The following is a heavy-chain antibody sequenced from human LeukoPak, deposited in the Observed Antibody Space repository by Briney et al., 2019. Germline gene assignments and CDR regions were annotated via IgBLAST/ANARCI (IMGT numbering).Heavy chain of an antibody. Sequence: PSETLSLTCSVSGYSISSGYYWAWVRQFPGKGLEWIGSINHSWTTYYNPSFKSRATISVDTSKNQYSLRVSSVTAADTAVYYCASVSPDADYWGQGTLVTVSS. CDR1: GYSISSGYY. V-gene: IGHV4-38-2*02. CDR3: ASVSPDADY. J-gene: IGHJ4*02. CDR2: INHSWTT.